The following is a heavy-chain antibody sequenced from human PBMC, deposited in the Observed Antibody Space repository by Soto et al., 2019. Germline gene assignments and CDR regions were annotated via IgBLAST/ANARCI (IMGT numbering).Heavy chain of an antibody. CDR3: AKVIRHYYDSSGYYAFDY. Sequence: VQLLESGGGLVQPGGSLRLSCAASGFTFSSYAMSWVRQAPGKGLEWVSAISGSGGSTYYADSVKGRFTISRDNSKNTLYLQMNSLRAEDTAVYYCAKVIRHYYDSSGYYAFDYWGQGTLVTVSS. J-gene: IGHJ4*02. V-gene: IGHV3-23*01. D-gene: IGHD3-22*01. CDR2: ISGSGGST. CDR1: GFTFSSYA.